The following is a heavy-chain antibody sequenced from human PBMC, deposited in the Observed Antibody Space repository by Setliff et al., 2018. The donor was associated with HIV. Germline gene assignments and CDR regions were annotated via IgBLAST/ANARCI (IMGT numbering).Heavy chain of an antibody. CDR3: AKDKSYHDYIWGSSVLAY. J-gene: IGHJ4*02. CDR1: GFTFSTYG. Sequence: PGGSLRLSCAASGFTFSTYGMQWVRQAPGKGLEWVAFIRYDGINQYYADSVKGRFTISRDNSKNTLYLQMNSLIAEDTAVYYCAKDKSYHDYIWGSSVLAYWGQGTLVTVSS. CDR2: IRYDGINQ. D-gene: IGHD3-16*01. V-gene: IGHV3-30*02.